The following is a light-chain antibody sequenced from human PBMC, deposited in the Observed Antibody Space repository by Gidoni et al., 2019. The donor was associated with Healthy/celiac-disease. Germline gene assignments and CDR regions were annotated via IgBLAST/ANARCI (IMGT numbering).Light chain of an antibody. CDR1: QGISSC. J-gene: IGKJ2*01. V-gene: IGKV1-12*01. CDR2: AAS. CDR3: QQANSFPGA. Sequence: DIQMPQYPSSGSAAVGDRVTITVRASQGISSCLAWYQQKPGKAPKLLIYAASSLQSGVPARFSGSGSGTDFTLTISSLQPEDFATYYCQQANSFPGAFGQGTKLEIK.